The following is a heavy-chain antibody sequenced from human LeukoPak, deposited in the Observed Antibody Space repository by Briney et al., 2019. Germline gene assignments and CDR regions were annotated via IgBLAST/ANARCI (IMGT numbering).Heavy chain of an antibody. CDR2: ISAYNGNT. CDR1: GYTFTIYG. CDR3: ARDYSSGDFWSGYYAAAWFDP. Sequence: ASVKVSCKAAGYTFTIYGISWVRQAPGQGLEWMGWISAYNGNTNYAQKLQGRVTMTTDTSTSTAYMELRSLRSDDTAVYYCARDYSSGDFWSGYYAAAWFDPWGQGTLVTVSS. D-gene: IGHD3-3*01. J-gene: IGHJ5*02. V-gene: IGHV1-18*01.